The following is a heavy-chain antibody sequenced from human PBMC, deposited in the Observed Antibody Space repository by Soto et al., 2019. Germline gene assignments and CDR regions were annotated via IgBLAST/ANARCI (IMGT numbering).Heavy chain of an antibody. CDR3: GKDPACCNTDD. CDR2: ISGGGGST. CDR1: GFNFRRFA. J-gene: IGHJ1*01. Sequence: PGGSLRLSCAASGFNFRRFAMRWVRQAPGKGLEWVSGISGGGGSTYYADFVKGRFTITRDDSKNTVYLQMNSLRAEDTAVYYCGKDPACCNTDDWGQGTPVTVSS. V-gene: IGHV3-23*01. D-gene: IGHD2-2*02.